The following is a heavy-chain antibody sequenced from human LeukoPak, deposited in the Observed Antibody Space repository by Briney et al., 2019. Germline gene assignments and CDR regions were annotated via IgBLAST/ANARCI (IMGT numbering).Heavy chain of an antibody. CDR1: GGSISSSSYY. J-gene: IGHJ6*02. V-gene: IGHV4-39*01. D-gene: IGHD6-19*01. Sequence: SETLSLTCTVSGGSISSSSYYWGWIRQPPGKGLEWIGSIYYSGSTYYNPSLKSRVTISVDTSKNQFSLKLSSVTAADTAVYYCARGDIAVAGTSYYYYYGMDVWGQGTTVTVSS. CDR3: ARGDIAVAGTSYYYYYGMDV. CDR2: IYYSGST.